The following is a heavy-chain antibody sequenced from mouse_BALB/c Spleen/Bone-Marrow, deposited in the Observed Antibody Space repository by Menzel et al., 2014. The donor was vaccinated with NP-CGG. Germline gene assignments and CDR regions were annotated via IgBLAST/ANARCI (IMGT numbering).Heavy chain of an antibody. CDR2: IWSGGNT. V-gene: IGHV2-2*01. Sequence: SGPGLVQPSQSLSITCTVSGFSLTTYGVHWVRQSPGKGLEWLGAIWSGGNTDYNAAFISRLSISKDNSKSQVFFEMNSLQAYDTAIYYCARKLRFYAMDYWGQGTSVTVSS. CDR3: ARKLRFYAMDY. D-gene: IGHD1-1*01. CDR1: GFSLTTYG. J-gene: IGHJ4*01.